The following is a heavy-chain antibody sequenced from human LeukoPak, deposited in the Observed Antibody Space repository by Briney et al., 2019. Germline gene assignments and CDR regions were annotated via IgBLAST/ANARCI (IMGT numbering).Heavy chain of an antibody. V-gene: IGHV4-38-2*02. D-gene: IGHD4-23*01. CDR2: IYHSGST. CDR1: GYSISSGYY. Sequence: SQTLSLTCTVSGYSISSGYYWGWIRQPPGKGLEWIGSIYHSGSTYYNPSLKSRVTISVDTSKNQFSLKLSSVTAADTAVYYCARVSGGNQGFDYWGQGTLVTVSS. J-gene: IGHJ4*02. CDR3: ARVSGGNQGFDY.